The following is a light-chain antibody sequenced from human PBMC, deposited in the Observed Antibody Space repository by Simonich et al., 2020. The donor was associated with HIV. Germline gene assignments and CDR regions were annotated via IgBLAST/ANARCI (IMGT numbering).Light chain of an antibody. J-gene: IGKJ4*01. CDR2: GAS. V-gene: IGKV3-15*01. CDR1: PSVSSN. CDR3: QQYNNWPLT. Sequence: EIVMTQSPATLSVSPGKRATLSCRASPSVSSNLAWYKQKPGQAPRLLIYGASTRATGIPARFSGSGSGTEFTLTISSLQSEDFAVYYCQQYNNWPLTFGGGTKVEIK.